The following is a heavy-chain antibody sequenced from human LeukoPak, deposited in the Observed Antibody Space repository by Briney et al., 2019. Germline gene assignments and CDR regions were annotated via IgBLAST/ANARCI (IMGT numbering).Heavy chain of an antibody. CDR1: GYYISSDYY. D-gene: IGHD5-24*01. CDR2: IYHSGST. Sequence: SETLSLTCTVSGYYISSDYYWGWIRQPPGKGLEWIGSIYHSGSTHYNPSLKSRVTISVDTSKNQFSLKLSSVTAADTAVYYCARGEMATSSPSFDYWGQGTLVTVSS. CDR3: ARGEMATSSPSFDY. J-gene: IGHJ4*02. V-gene: IGHV4-38-2*02.